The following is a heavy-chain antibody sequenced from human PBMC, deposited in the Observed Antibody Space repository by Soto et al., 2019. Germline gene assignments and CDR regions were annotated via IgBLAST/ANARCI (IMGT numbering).Heavy chain of an antibody. CDR1: GGSFRTYA. CDR3: ARVGPPSPAVIWFFDL. J-gene: IGHJ2*01. V-gene: IGHV1-69*01. CDR2: IIPMLAAP. Sequence: QGQLVQSGAEVKKPGSSVKVSCTASGGSFRTYAINWVRQAPGQGLEWMGGIIPMLAAPTYAQKFQGRLTITADESTTTVYMELSSLTSEVTAVYYCARVGPPSPAVIWFFDLWGRGTLVTVSS. D-gene: IGHD2-21*01.